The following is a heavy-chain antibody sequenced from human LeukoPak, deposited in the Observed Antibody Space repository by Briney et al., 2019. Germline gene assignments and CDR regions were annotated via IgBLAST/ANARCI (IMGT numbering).Heavy chain of an antibody. J-gene: IGHJ4*02. CDR2: IYHSGST. CDR3: ARDLGYGGFH. V-gene: IGHV4-4*02. D-gene: IGHD4-23*01. Sequence: SWVRQAPGKGLEWIGEIYHSGSTNYNPSLKSRVTISVDKSKNQFSLKLSSATAADTAVYYCARDLGYGGFHWGQGTLVTVSS.